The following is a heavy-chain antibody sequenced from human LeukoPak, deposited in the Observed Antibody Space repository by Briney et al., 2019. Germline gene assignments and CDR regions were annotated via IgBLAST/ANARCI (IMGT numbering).Heavy chain of an antibody. CDR2: VYPSGSA. CDR1: GGSISGYW. V-gene: IGHV4-4*07. J-gene: IGHJ3*02. D-gene: IGHD4-17*01. Sequence: SETLSLTCTVFGGSISGYWWTWIRQSAGKGLEWIRRVYPSGSANYNPSLKSRVTMSVDTSKNQFSLKLNSVTAADTAVYYCARDNLHDYGDYGWDGVNALDIWGQGTMVTVSS. CDR3: ARDNLHDYGDYGWDGVNALDI.